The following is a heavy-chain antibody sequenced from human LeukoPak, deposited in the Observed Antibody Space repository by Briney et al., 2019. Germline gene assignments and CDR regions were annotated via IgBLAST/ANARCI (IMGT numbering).Heavy chain of an antibody. Sequence: SGGSLRLSCAVSGFSVSSSYMSWVRQAPGKGLEWVSVIYSGGSTYYADSVKGRFTISRDNSKNTLYVQMNSLRAEDTAVYYCARTIYYYESTSYFSDAFDVWGQGTMVTVSS. D-gene: IGHD3-22*01. V-gene: IGHV3-66*01. J-gene: IGHJ3*01. CDR1: GFSVSSSY. CDR3: ARTIYYYESTSYFSDAFDV. CDR2: IYSGGST.